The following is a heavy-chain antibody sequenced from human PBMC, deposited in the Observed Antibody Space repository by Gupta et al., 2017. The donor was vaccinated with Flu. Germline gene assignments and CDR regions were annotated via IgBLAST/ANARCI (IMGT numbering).Heavy chain of an antibody. Sequence: YWSWIRQPPGKGLEWIGKINHSGRTIYNPSLKSRVTISLDRSKNQFSLKLTSMTAADTAFYYCARDIGISVAGTLGLWGRGTLATVSS. CDR3: ARDIGISVAGTLGL. V-gene: IGHV4-34*01. CDR1: Y. CDR2: INHSGRT. D-gene: IGHD6-19*01. J-gene: IGHJ2*01.